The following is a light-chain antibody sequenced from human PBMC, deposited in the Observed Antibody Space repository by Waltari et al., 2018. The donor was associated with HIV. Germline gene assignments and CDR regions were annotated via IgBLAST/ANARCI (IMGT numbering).Light chain of an antibody. CDR2: SAS. V-gene: IGKV1-6*01. Sequence: AVQMTQSPSSLSASVGDKITIHCRANQGIGNDLGWYQHKPGRAPKLLVYSASRLQSGVPSRFSGSGSGTDFTLIISNLQPEDFATYYCLQDYNYPRTFGQGTEVAVK. J-gene: IGKJ1*01. CDR3: LQDYNYPRT. CDR1: QGIGND.